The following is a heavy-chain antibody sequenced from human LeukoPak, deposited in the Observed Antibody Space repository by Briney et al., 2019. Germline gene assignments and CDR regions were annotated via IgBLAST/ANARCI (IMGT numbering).Heavy chain of an antibody. D-gene: IGHD6-19*01. CDR2: IHPRGGST. CDR3: AREWSAVAGTYYYYGMDV. J-gene: IGHJ6*02. Sequence: ASVKVSCTASGYTSTGHYMHWVRQAPGQGLEWMGIIHPRGGSTSYAQKFQGRVTMTTDTSTSTVYMELSSLRSEDTAVYYCAREWSAVAGTYYYYGMDVWGQGTTVTVSS. V-gene: IGHV1-46*01. CDR1: GYTSTGHY.